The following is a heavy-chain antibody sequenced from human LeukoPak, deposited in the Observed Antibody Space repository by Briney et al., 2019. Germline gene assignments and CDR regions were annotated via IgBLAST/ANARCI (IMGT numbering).Heavy chain of an antibody. CDR1: GFTFSSYE. Sequence: PGGSLRLSCAASGFTFSSYEMNWVRQAPGKGLEWVSYISSSGSTIYYADSVKGRFTISRDNAKNSLYLQMNSLRAEDTAVYYCARDKVLGRWLQSRGAFDIWGQGTMVTVSS. CDR3: ARDKVLGRWLQSRGAFDI. J-gene: IGHJ3*02. CDR2: ISSSGSTI. D-gene: IGHD5-24*01. V-gene: IGHV3-48*03.